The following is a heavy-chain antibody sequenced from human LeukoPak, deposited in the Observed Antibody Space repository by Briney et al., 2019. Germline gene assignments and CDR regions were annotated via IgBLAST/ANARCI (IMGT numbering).Heavy chain of an antibody. V-gene: IGHV4-4*02. CDR1: GGSISSSNW. Sequence: PSETLSLTCAVSGGSISSSNWWSWVRQPPGKGLEWIGEIYHSGSTNYNPSLKSRVTISVDKSKNQFSLKLSSVTAADTAVYYCATGYSSSWYTGNDYWDQGTLVTVSS. J-gene: IGHJ4*02. CDR2: IYHSGST. D-gene: IGHD6-13*01. CDR3: ATGYSSSWYTGNDY.